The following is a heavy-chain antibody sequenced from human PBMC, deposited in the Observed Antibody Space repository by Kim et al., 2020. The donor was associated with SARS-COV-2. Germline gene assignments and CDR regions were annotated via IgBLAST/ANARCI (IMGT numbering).Heavy chain of an antibody. J-gene: IGHJ4*02. D-gene: IGHD6-19*01. V-gene: IGHV4-59*01. CDR2: IYYSGST. CDR3: ARVRAVAGRYYFDY. CDR1: GGSISSYY. Sequence: SETLSITCTVSGGSISSYYWSWIRQPPGKGLEWIGYIYYSGSTNYNPSLKSRVTISVDTSKNQFSLKLSSVTAADTAVYYCARVRAVAGRYYFDYWGQGTLVTVSS.